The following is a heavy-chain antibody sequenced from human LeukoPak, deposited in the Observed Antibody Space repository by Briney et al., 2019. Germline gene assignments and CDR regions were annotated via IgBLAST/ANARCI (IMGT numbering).Heavy chain of an antibody. CDR2: ISSSSSTI. Sequence: GGSLRLSCAASGFTFSSYSMNWVRQAPGKGLEWVSYISSSSSTIYYADSVKGRFTISRDNAKNSLYLQMNSLRAEDTAVYYCARDRGQRITIFVVVYYYYYYMDVWGKGTTVTVSS. D-gene: IGHD3-3*01. CDR1: GFTFSSYS. J-gene: IGHJ6*03. CDR3: ARDRGQRITIFVVVYYYYYYMDV. V-gene: IGHV3-48*01.